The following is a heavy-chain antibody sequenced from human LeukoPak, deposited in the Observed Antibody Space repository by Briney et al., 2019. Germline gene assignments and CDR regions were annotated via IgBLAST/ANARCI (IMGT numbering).Heavy chain of an antibody. CDR1: GFTFSSYG. D-gene: IGHD3-22*01. CDR3: AKDPTHYYDSSGYFDY. Sequence: GGSLRLSCAASGFTFSSYGMHWVRQAPGKGLEWVAVISYDGSNKYYADSVKGRFTISRDNSKNTLYLQMNSLRAEDTAVYYCAKDPTHYYDSSGYFDYWGQGTLVTVSP. CDR2: ISYDGSNK. V-gene: IGHV3-30*18. J-gene: IGHJ4*02.